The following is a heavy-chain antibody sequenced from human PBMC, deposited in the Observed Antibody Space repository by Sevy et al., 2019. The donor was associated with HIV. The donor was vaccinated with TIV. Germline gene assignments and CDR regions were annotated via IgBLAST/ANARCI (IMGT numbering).Heavy chain of an antibody. Sequence: SETLSLTCTVSGGSISSGGYYWSWIRQHPGKGLEWIGYIYYSGSTYYNPSLKSRVTISVDTSKNQFSLKLSSVTAADTAVYYCAREGIGYCSGGSCYSTYYFGMYVWGQGTTVTVSS. CDR3: AREGIGYCSGGSCYSTYYFGMYV. V-gene: IGHV4-31*03. J-gene: IGHJ6*02. CDR2: IYYSGST. D-gene: IGHD2-15*01. CDR1: GGSISSGGYY.